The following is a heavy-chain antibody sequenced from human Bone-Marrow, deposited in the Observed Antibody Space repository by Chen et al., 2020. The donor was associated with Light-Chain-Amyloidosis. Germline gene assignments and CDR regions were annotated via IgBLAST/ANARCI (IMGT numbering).Heavy chain of an antibody. CDR1: GYTFRNYW. Sequence: EVQLEQSGLEVKKPGESLKFSCKGSGYTFRNYWIGWVRQMPGKGLEWMGVIYPDDSDARYSPSFEGQVTISADKSITTAYLQWRSLKASDTAMYYCARRRDGYNFDYWGQGTLVTVSS. V-gene: IGHV5-51*01. D-gene: IGHD5-12*01. J-gene: IGHJ4*02. CDR3: ARRRDGYNFDY. CDR2: IYPDDSDA.